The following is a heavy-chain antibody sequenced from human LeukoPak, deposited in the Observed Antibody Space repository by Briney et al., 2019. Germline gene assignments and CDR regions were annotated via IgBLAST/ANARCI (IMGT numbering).Heavy chain of an antibody. V-gene: IGHV4-4*07. J-gene: IGHJ4*02. Sequence: SQTLSLTSTVSGGSISGYYWSWIRQPAGKGLEWIGRIYTSGTTHDNPSLKSRATMSVDTSKNQVSLKVSSVTAADTAVYYCARDNVDGYNRLPFDYWGQGTLVTVSS. CDR3: ARDNVDGYNRLPFDY. CDR2: IYTSGTT. D-gene: IGHD5-24*01. CDR1: GGSISGYY.